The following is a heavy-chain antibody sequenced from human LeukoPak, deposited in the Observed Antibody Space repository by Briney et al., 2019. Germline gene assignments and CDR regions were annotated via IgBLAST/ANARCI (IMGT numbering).Heavy chain of an antibody. CDR3: ARDLYSSSWRGWFDP. V-gene: IGHV1-2*02. D-gene: IGHD6-13*01. Sequence: ASVKVSCKASGYTFTGYYMHWVRQAPGQGLEWIGWINPNSGGTNYAQKFQGRVTMTRDTSISTAYMELSRLRSDDTAVYYCARDLYSSSWRGWFDPWGQGTLVTVSS. CDR1: GYTFTGYY. CDR2: INPNSGGT. J-gene: IGHJ5*02.